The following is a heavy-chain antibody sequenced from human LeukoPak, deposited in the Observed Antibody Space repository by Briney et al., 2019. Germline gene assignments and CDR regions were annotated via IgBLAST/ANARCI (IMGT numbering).Heavy chain of an antibody. J-gene: IGHJ5*02. V-gene: IGHV4-34*01. Sequence: PSETLSLTCAVYGGSFSGYYWSWIRQPPGKGLEWIGEINHSGSTNYNPSLKSRVTIPVDTSKNQFSLKLSSVTAADTAVYYCARGFLYYDFWSGYRSYNWFDPWGQGTLVTVSS. D-gene: IGHD3-3*01. CDR1: GGSFSGYY. CDR2: INHSGST. CDR3: ARGFLYYDFWSGYRSYNWFDP.